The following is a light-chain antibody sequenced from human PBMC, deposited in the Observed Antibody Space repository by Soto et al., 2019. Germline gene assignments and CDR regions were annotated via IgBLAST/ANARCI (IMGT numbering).Light chain of an antibody. CDR3: QQYGSSPLT. CDR2: GTS. CDR1: RSISDT. V-gene: IGKV3-20*01. J-gene: IGKJ4*01. Sequence: ETVMTQSPATLSVSPGGRATLSCRASRSISDTLACYQQIPGQSPRLLIYGTSTRATGIPDRFSGSGSGTDFTLTISGLEPEDSAVYYCQQYGSSPLTFGGGTKVDI.